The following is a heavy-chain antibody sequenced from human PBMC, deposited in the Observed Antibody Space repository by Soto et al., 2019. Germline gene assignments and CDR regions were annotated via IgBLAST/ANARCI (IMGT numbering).Heavy chain of an antibody. Sequence: EVQLVESGGGLVQPGGSVRLSCAASGFSFSTYWMSWVRQVPGAGLEWVANIKADGSETYYVDSVRGRFTISRDNGKTSLFLQLNSLRAEDTAVYYCAKGGHIDFCGQGTLVTVSS. V-gene: IGHV3-7*03. CDR3: AKGGHIDF. D-gene: IGHD3-16*01. CDR2: IKADGSET. CDR1: GFSFSTYW. J-gene: IGHJ4*02.